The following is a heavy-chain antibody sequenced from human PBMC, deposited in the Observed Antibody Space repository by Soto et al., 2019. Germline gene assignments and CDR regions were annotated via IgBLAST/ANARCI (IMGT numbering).Heavy chain of an antibody. V-gene: IGHV4-61*01. CDR2: IYYSGST. CDR3: ASKTAIFYGSGSYYLPFDY. CDR1: GGSVSSGSYY. D-gene: IGHD3-10*01. J-gene: IGHJ4*02. Sequence: TSETLSLTXTVSGGSVSSGSYYWSWIRRPPGKGLEWIGYIYYSGSTNYNPSLKSRVTISVDTSKNQFPLKLSPCTAADPAVYYCASKTAIFYGSGSYYLPFDYGGRGPLVTVSS.